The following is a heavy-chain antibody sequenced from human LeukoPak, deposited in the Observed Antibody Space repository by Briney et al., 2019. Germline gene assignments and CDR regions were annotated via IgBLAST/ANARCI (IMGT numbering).Heavy chain of an antibody. Sequence: PGGSLRLSCAASGFTFSSSAMIWVRQAPGKGLEWLSYISSSGSNIYHADSVKGRFTISRGNAKNSLYLQMSSLRAEDTAVYYCARVSSRGEDFDYWGQGTLVTVSS. V-gene: IGHV3-48*03. CDR1: GFTFSSSA. CDR3: ARVSSRGEDFDY. J-gene: IGHJ4*02. D-gene: IGHD3-10*01. CDR2: ISSSGSNI.